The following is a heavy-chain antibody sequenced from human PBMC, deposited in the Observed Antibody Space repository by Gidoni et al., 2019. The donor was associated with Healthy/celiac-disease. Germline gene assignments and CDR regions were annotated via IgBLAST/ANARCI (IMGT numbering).Heavy chain of an antibody. Sequence: EVQLVESGGGLVKPGGFLRLSCAASGFTFSSFSMHWVRQAPGKGLEWVSSISSSSSYIYYADSVKGRFTISRDNAKNSLYLQMNSLRAEDTAVYYCARDGGLAYLSAGWYFDLWGRGTLVTVSS. J-gene: IGHJ2*01. D-gene: IGHD3-16*01. CDR2: ISSSSSYI. CDR1: GFTFSSFS. V-gene: IGHV3-21*01. CDR3: ARDGGLAYLSAGWYFDL.